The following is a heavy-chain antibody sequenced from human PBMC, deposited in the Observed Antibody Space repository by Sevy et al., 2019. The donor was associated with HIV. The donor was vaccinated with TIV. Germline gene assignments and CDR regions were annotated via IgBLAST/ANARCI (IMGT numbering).Heavy chain of an antibody. CDR1: GFTFSSYG. CDR2: IWYDGSNQ. Sequence: GGSLRLSCAASGFTFSSYGMHWVRQAPGKGLEWVTVIWYDGSNQYYADSVKGRFTISRDNSKNTLYLQMNSLRAEDTAVYYCAKDNFSRRRDGYNYLFDYWGQGTLVTVSS. V-gene: IGHV3-33*06. CDR3: AKDNFSRRRDGYNYLFDY. D-gene: IGHD5-12*01. J-gene: IGHJ4*02.